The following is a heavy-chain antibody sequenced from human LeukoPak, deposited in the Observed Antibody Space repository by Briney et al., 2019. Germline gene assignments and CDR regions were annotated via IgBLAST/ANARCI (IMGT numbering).Heavy chain of an antibody. CDR2: IYYSGST. CDR3: ARGSMGWGDYYYYYMDV. J-gene: IGHJ6*03. D-gene: IGHD7-27*01. V-gene: IGHV4-31*03. CDR1: GGSISSGGYY. Sequence: SQTLSLTCTVSGGSISSGGYYWSWIRQHPGKGLEWIGYIYYSGSTYYNPSLKSRVTISVDTSKNQFSLKLSSVTAADTAVYYCARGSMGWGDYYYYYMDVWGKGTTVTVSS.